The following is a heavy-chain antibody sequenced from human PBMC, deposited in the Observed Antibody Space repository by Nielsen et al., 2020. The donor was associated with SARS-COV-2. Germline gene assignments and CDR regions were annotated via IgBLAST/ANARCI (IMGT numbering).Heavy chain of an antibody. D-gene: IGHD3-16*02. CDR2: ISYDGSNK. CDR3: AKDKDYVWGSYLIHYGMDV. V-gene: IGHV3-30-3*02. Sequence: VRQMPGKGLEWVAVISYDGSNKYYADSVKGRFTISRDNSKSTLYLQMNSLRAEDTAVYYCAKDKDYVWGSYLIHYGMDVWGQGTTVTVSS. J-gene: IGHJ6*02.